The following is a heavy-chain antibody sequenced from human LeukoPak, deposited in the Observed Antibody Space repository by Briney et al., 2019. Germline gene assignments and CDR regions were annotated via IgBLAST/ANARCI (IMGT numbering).Heavy chain of an antibody. V-gene: IGHV3-21*01. CDR3: ATVDGDLPYYMDD. J-gene: IGHJ6*03. CDR1: GFTFSNYR. D-gene: IGHD4-17*01. CDR2: MSSRSTYI. Sequence: GSLRLSCAASGFTFSNYRMNWVRQAPGKGLEWVSSMSSRSTYIYYAASVKGRFTISRDDAKSSLYLQMSSLRAEDTAVYYCATVDGDLPYYMDDWGKGTTVTVSS.